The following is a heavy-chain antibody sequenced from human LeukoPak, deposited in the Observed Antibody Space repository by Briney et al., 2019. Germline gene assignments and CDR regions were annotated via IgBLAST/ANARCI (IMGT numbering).Heavy chain of an antibody. V-gene: IGHV1-18*01. CDR2: ISAYNGNT. CDR1: GYTFTSYG. CDR3: ARDLKMGYSSGRHSWGTGSSNDY. J-gene: IGHJ4*02. D-gene: IGHD6-19*01. Sequence: RASVTVSCKASGYTFTSYGISWVRQAPGQGLEWMGWISAYNGNTNYAQKLQGRVTMTTDTSTSTAYMELRSLRSDDTAVYYCARDLKMGYSSGRHSWGTGSSNDYWGQGTLVTVSS.